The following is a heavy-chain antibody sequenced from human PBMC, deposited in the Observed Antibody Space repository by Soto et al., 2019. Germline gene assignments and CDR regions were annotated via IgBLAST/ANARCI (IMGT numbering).Heavy chain of an antibody. CDR2: ISGSGGST. CDR1: GFTFSSYA. D-gene: IGHD2-15*01. V-gene: IGHV3-23*01. J-gene: IGHJ4*02. CDR3: ATDLGNCSGGSCYSAAFDY. Sequence: GGSLRLSCAASGFTFSSYAMSWVRQAPGKGLEWVSAISGSGGSTYYADSVKGRFTISRDNSKNTLYLQMNSLRAEDTAVYYGATDLGNCSGGSCYSAAFDYWGQGTLVTVSS.